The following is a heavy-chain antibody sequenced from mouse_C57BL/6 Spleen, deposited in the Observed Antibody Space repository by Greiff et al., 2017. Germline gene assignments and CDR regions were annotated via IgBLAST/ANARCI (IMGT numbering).Heavy chain of an antibody. CDR2: IHPNSGST. J-gene: IGHJ4*01. CDR1: GYTFTSYW. CDR3: AGYGNYEDYAMDY. Sequence: VQLQQPGAELVKPGASVKLSCKASGYTFTSYWMHWVKQRPGQGLEWIGMIHPNSGSTNYNEKFKSKATRTVDKSSSTACLQQSSLTSEDSAVYYCAGYGNYEDYAMDYWGQGTSVTVSS. D-gene: IGHD2-1*01. V-gene: IGHV1-64*01.